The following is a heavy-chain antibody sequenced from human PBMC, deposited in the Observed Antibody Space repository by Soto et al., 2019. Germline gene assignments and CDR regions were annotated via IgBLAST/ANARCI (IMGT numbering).Heavy chain of an antibody. Sequence: GGSLRLSCAASGVTCISYGMRWVRQATGKGLEWVAVIWYDGSNKYYADSVKGRFTTSRDNSKNTLYLQMNSLRAEDTAVYYCARKYSSSFGKNYYMDVWGKGTTVTVSS. CDR2: IWYDGSNK. V-gene: IGHV3-33*01. J-gene: IGHJ6*03. CDR3: ARKYSSSFGKNYYMDV. D-gene: IGHD6-6*01. CDR1: GVTCISYG.